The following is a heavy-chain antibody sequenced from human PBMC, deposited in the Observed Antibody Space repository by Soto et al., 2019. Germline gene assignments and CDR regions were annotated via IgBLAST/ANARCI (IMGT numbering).Heavy chain of an antibody. CDR2: IYSGGST. J-gene: IGHJ4*02. Sequence: PGGSLRLSCAASGFTVSSNYMSWVRQAPGKGLEWVSVIYSGGSTYYADSVKGRFTISRDNSKNTLYLQMNSLRAEDTAVYYCARDIFPYYFDYWGQGTLVTVSS. CDR3: ARDIFPYYFDY. CDR1: GFTVSSNY. V-gene: IGHV3-66*01.